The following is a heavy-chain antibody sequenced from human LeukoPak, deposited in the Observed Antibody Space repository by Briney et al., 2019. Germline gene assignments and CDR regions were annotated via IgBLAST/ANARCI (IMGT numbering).Heavy chain of an antibody. J-gene: IGHJ5*02. CDR1: GFSVSAYW. Sequence: GGSLRLSCAASGFSVSAYWMSWVREAPGKGLEWVANINEAGSEKPYVDSVKGRFTISRDNAKNSLFLQMKSLRAEDTAVYYCVRDLFYYEDSGYRYNWFDPWGQGTLVTVSS. D-gene: IGHD3-22*01. V-gene: IGHV3-7*01. CDR2: INEAGSEK. CDR3: VRDLFYYEDSGYRYNWFDP.